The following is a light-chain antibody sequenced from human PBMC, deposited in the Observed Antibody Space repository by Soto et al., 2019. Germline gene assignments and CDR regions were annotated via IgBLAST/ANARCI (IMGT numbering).Light chain of an antibody. J-gene: IGKJ1*01. V-gene: IGKV3-15*01. Sequence: IVMTQSPATLSVSPGERATLSCRASQSVSSYLAWYQQKPGQAPRLLIYGASTRATGIPARFSGSGSGTEFTLTISSLQSEDFAVYYCQQYDSWPPVTFGQGTKVEVK. CDR1: QSVSSY. CDR3: QQYDSWPPVT. CDR2: GAS.